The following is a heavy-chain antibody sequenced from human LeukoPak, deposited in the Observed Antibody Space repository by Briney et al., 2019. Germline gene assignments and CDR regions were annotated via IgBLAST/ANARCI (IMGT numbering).Heavy chain of an antibody. CDR1: GYTFTSYY. Sequence: ASVKVSCKASGYTFTSYYMHWVRQAPGQGLEWMGIINPSGGSTSYAQKFQGRVTMTRDTSTSTDYMELSSLRSEDTAVYYCARSTLPGYCSGGSCYSQGYWGQGTLVTVSS. D-gene: IGHD2-15*01. J-gene: IGHJ4*02. V-gene: IGHV1-46*01. CDR3: ARSTLPGYCSGGSCYSQGY. CDR2: INPSGGST.